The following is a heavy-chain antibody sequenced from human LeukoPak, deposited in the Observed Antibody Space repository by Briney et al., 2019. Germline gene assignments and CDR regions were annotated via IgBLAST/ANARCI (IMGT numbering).Heavy chain of an antibody. CDR3: ARVAYSSSWYRYYGFDP. CDR1: GGSFSGYY. V-gene: IGHV4-59*01. CDR2: IYYSGST. J-gene: IGHJ5*02. Sequence: SETLSLTCAVYGGSFSGYYWSWIRQPPGKGLEWIGYIYYSGSTNYNPSLKNRVTISVDMSKNQFSLKLSSVTAADTAVYYCARVAYSSSWYRYYGFDPWGQGTLVTVSS. D-gene: IGHD6-13*01.